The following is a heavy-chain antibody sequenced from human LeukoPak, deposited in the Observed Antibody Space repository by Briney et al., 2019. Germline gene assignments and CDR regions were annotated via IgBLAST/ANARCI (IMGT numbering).Heavy chain of an antibody. CDR3: ARSRQAVNWFDP. CDR2: VYYSGST. Sequence: PSETLSLTCTVSGDSFSSGGFYWSWIRQHPGKGPEWIGYVYYSGSTYYNPSLKSRITMSVDPSKSQFSLRLSSVTAADTAVHYCARSRQAVNWFDPWGQGTLVTVSS. J-gene: IGHJ5*02. V-gene: IGHV4-31*03. CDR1: GDSFSSGGFY. D-gene: IGHD4-11*01.